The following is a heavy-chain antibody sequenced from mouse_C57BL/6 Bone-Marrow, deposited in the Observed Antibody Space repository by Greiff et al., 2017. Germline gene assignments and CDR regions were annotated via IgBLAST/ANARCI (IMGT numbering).Heavy chain of an antibody. CDR3: ARRSNYVAY. CDR1: GYAFTNYL. V-gene: IGHV1-54*01. CDR2: INPGSGGT. D-gene: IGHD2-5*01. J-gene: IGHJ3*01. Sequence: LVESGAELVRPGTSVKVSCKASGYAFTNYLIEWVKQRPGQGLEWIGVINPGSGGTNYNEKFKGKATLTADKSSSTAYMQLSSLTSEDSAVXFCARRSNYVAYWGQGTLVTVSA.